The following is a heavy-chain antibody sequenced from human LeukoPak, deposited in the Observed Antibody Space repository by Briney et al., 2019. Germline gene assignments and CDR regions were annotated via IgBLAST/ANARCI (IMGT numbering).Heavy chain of an antibody. Sequence: ASVKLSCTASGYTFTSYAISWVRQAPGQGLEWIASISANNGNTNYADSLQGRVTMATDTSTSTAYMELRSLRSDDTAVYYCARSTTPDYDILTGYYLGNARNAFDIWGQGTMVTVSS. J-gene: IGHJ3*02. D-gene: IGHD3-9*01. V-gene: IGHV1-18*01. CDR1: GYTFTSYA. CDR3: ARSTTPDYDILTGYYLGNARNAFDI. CDR2: ISANNGNT.